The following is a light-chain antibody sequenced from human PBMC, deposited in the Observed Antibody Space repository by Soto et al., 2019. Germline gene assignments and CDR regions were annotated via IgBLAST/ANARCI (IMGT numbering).Light chain of an antibody. Sequence: QSVLTKPPSASGTPGQRVTISCSGSSSNIASNTVNWYQQLPGTAPKLLIDNNNHRPSGVLDRFSGSKPGTSASLAISGLQSEDEADYYCAAWDDSLNGPLFGGGTKLTVL. J-gene: IGLJ2*01. CDR2: NNN. CDR3: AAWDDSLNGPL. CDR1: SSNIASNT. V-gene: IGLV1-44*01.